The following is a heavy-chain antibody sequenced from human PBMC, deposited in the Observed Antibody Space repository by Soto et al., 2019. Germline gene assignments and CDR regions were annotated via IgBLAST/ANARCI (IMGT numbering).Heavy chain of an antibody. V-gene: IGHV3-48*02. CDR1: GFTFSSYS. CDR2: ISSSSSTI. J-gene: IGHJ4*02. Sequence: EVQLVESGGGLVQPGGSLRLSCAASGFTFSSYSMNWVRQAPGKGLEGVSYISSSSSTIYYADSVKCRFTISRDNAKNSLYLQMNSLRDEDTAVYYCERDAGRWELHYYFDYWGQGTLVTVSS. D-gene: IGHD1-26*01. CDR3: ERDAGRWELHYYFDY.